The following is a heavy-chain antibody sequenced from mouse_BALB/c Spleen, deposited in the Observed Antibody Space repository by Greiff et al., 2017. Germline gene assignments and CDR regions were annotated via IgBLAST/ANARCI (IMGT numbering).Heavy chain of an antibody. CDR1: GFTFSSYG. CDR2: ISSGGSYT. D-gene: IGHD2-2*01. J-gene: IGHJ4*01. V-gene: IGHV5-6*01. Sequence: EVQGVESGGDLVKPGGSLKLSCAASGFTFSSYGMSWVRQTPDKRLEWVATISSGGSYTYYPDSVKGRFTISRDNAKNTLYLQMSSLKSEDTAMYYCARLGGYDTAMDYWGQGTSVTVSS. CDR3: ARLGGYDTAMDY.